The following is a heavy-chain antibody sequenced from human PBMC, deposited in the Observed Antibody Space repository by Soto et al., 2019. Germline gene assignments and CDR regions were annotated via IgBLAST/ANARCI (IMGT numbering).Heavy chain of an antibody. CDR1: GYSFNTYW. CDR3: ARYLDYGGLSETSDR. CDR2: IYPGDSRT. V-gene: IGHV5-51*03. J-gene: IGHJ3*02. Sequence: EVQLVQSGAEVKKPGESLKISCKGFGYSFNTYWIAWVRQMPGKGLEWMGIIYPGDSRTTYSPSFQGQVIISADKSISTLYLQWSSLKASDTATYYCARYLDYGGLSETSDRWGQGTMVIVSS. D-gene: IGHD4-17*01.